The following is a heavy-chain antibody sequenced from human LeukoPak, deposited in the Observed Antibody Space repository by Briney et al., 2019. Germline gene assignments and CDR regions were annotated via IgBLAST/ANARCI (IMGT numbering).Heavy chain of an antibody. V-gene: IGHV3-11*04. D-gene: IGHD2-21*02. J-gene: IGHJ4*02. CDR1: GFTFSDYF. Sequence: GGSLRLSCAASGFTFSDYFMSWIRQGPGKGLEWVSHIDSSGTIYYADSVKGRATIFRDNAKNSLYLQMNSLRAEGTAVYYCARPAYCGGNCYYFPDYWGQGTLVTVSS. CDR3: ARPAYCGGNCYYFPDY. CDR2: IDSSGTI.